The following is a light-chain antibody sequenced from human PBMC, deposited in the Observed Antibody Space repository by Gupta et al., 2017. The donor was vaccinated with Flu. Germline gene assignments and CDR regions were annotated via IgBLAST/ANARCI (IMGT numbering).Light chain of an antibody. CDR3: SSYTSSSTWV. J-gene: IGLJ3*02. Sequence: QSALTQPASVSGSPGQSITISCTGTSSDVGGYNYVSWYQQHPGKAPKFMIYEVSNRPSGGSGRSSGSKSGNTASLTISGLQTEDEADYYCSSYTSSSTWVFGGGTKLTVL. V-gene: IGLV2-14*01. CDR1: SSDVGGYNY. CDR2: EVS.